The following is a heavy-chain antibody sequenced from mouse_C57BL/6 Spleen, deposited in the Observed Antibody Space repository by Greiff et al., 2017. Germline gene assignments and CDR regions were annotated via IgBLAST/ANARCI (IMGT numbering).Heavy chain of an antibody. J-gene: IGHJ4*01. CDR3: ARAGTSYAMDY. Sequence: VKLMESGPELVKPGASVKLSCKASGYTFTSYDINWVKQRPGQGLGWIGWIYPRDGSTKYNEKFKGKVTLTVDTSSSTAYMELHSLTSEDSAVYFCARAGTSYAMDYWGQGTSVTVSA. D-gene: IGHD3-3*01. CDR1: GYTFTSYD. V-gene: IGHV1-85*01. CDR2: IYPRDGST.